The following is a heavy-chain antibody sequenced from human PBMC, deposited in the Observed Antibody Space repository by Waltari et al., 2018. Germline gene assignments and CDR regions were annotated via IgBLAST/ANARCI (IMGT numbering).Heavy chain of an antibody. Sequence: EVQLVESGGGLVQPGGSLRLSCVGSGFTFGSYWMGWVRQAPGKVLEWVANIKQDGSEKHDVDPVRGRITISRDNAKNSLFLLMNRLRAEDTAVYYCAGENYFDYWGQGILVSVSS. CDR2: IKQDGSEK. CDR3: AGENYFDY. CDR1: GFTFGSYW. V-gene: IGHV3-7*01. J-gene: IGHJ4*02.